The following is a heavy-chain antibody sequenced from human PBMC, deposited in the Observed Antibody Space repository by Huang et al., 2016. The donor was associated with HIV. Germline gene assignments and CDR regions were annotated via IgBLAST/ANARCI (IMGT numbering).Heavy chain of an antibody. V-gene: IGHV3-30*02. CDR2: IKSDGSKN. CDR1: GFSFNNYG. CDR3: ARGGRLLWFGELLYPYMDV. J-gene: IGHJ6*03. Sequence: QVQLVESGGGVVQPGGHVRLSCAASGFSFNNYGIHWVRQAPGKGLEGVAFIKSDGSKNYYIDSVRGRFSISRDNSNNMMYLQMVNMKAEDTAVYYCARGGRLLWFGELLYPYMDVWGNGTTVTISS. D-gene: IGHD3-10*01.